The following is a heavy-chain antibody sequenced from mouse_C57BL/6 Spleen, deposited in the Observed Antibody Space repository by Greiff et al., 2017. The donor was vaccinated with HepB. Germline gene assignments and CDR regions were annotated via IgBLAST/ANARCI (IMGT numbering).Heavy chain of an antibody. CDR1: GYAFSSYW. D-gene: IGHD1-1*01. J-gene: IGHJ1*03. CDR2: IYPGDGDT. Sequence: VQLQQSGAELVKPGASVKISCKASGYAFSSYWMNWVKQRPGKGLEWIGQIYPGDGDTNSHGKFKGKATLTADNSSSTAYMQLSSLTSEDSAVYFCARNYGSSHWYFDVWGTGTTVTVSS. V-gene: IGHV1-80*01. CDR3: ARNYGSSHWYFDV.